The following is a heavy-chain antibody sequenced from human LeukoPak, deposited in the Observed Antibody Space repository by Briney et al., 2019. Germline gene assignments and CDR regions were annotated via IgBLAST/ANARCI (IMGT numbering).Heavy chain of an antibody. V-gene: IGHV3-7*03. J-gene: IGHJ4*02. Sequence: GGSLRLSCAASGFMFSNYWMSWVRQAPGKGPEWVGDIKKDGSDKYYVGSVKGRFTISRDNAKNSLYLQMNSLRAEDTAVYYCTRDSLIQRGSGSYWGFDYWGQGILVTVSS. D-gene: IGHD3-10*01. CDR3: TRDSLIQRGSGSYWGFDY. CDR2: IKKDGSDK. CDR1: GFMFSNYW.